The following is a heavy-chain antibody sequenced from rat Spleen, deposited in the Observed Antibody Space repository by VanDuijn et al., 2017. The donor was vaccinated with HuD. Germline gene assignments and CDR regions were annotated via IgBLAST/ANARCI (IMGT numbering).Heavy chain of an antibody. V-gene: IGHV2-32*01. J-gene: IGHJ2*01. Sequence: QVQLKESGPGLVQPSQTLSLTCTVSGFSLTSSHIHWVRQPPGKGLEWMGVMWTDGDTSYNLTLKSRLSISRDTPKSQVFLKMNSLETEDTATYYCARGGYDGYYHVGWFTYWGRGVMVTVSS. CDR3: ARGGYDGYYHVGWFTY. CDR2: MWTDGDT. CDR1: GFSLTSSH. D-gene: IGHD1-12*03.